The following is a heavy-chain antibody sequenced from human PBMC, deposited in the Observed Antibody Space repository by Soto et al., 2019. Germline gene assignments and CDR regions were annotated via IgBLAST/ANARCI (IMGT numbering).Heavy chain of an antibody. V-gene: IGHV1-69*13. Sequence: SVKVSCKASGGTFSSYAISWVRQAPGQGLKWMGGIIPIFGTANYAQKFQGRVTITADESTSTAYMELSSLRSEDTAVYYCASSSSYSEAPTKYYYSYRMDVWGQGITVTVS. J-gene: IGHJ6*02. CDR2: IIPIFGTA. CDR1: GGTFSSYA. CDR3: ASSSSYSEAPTKYYYSYRMDV. D-gene: IGHD6-6*01.